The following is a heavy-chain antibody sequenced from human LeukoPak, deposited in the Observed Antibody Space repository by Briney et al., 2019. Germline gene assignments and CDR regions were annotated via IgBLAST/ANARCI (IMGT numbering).Heavy chain of an antibody. Sequence: PSETLSLTCTVSGGSISSYYWSWIRQPPGKGLEWIGYIYYTGSTNYNPSLKSRVTISADTSKNQFSLKLSSVTAADTAVYYCASPETYGSGSFDYWGQGTLVTVSS. CDR2: IYYTGST. V-gene: IGHV4-59*08. CDR1: GGSISSYY. CDR3: ASPETYGSGSFDY. J-gene: IGHJ4*02. D-gene: IGHD3-10*01.